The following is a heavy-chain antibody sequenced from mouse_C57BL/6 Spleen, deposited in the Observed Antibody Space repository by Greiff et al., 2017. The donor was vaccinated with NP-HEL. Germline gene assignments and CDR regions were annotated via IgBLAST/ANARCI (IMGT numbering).Heavy chain of an antibody. D-gene: IGHD2-3*01. V-gene: IGHV1-82*01. Sequence: QVQLKESGPELVKPGASVKISCKASGYAFSSSWMNWVKQRPGKGLEWIGRIYPGDGDTNYNGKFKGKATLTADKSSSTAYMQLSSLTSEDSAVYFCARDGYPLYFDVWGTGTTVTVSS. CDR3: ARDGYPLYFDV. J-gene: IGHJ1*03. CDR1: GYAFSSSW. CDR2: IYPGDGDT.